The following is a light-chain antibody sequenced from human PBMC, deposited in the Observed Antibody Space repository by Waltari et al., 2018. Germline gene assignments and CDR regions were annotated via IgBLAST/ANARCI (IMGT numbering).Light chain of an antibody. V-gene: IGKV1-5*03. J-gene: IGKJ1*01. CDR3: QQYNSYPWT. CDR2: KGS. Sequence: DIQMTQSPSTLSASVGDRVTITCLASQSISSWLAWYQQKPGKAPKLLIYKGSSLESGVPSRFSGSGSGTEFTLTISSLQPEDFATYYCQQYNSYPWTFGQGTKVEIK. CDR1: QSISSW.